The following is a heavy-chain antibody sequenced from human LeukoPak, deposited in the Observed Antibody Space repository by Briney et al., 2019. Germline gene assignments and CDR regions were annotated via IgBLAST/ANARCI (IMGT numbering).Heavy chain of an antibody. D-gene: IGHD3-10*01. CDR2: ISAYNGNT. V-gene: IGHV1-18*01. J-gene: IGHJ3*02. CDR1: GYSFVLYG. CDR3: ASGGSGSYAWAFDI. Sequence: ASVKVSCKASGYSFVLYGISWVRQAPGQGLEWMGWISAYNGNTNYAQKLQGRVTMTTDTSTSTAYMELRSLRSDDTAVYYCASGGSGSYAWAFDIWGQGTMVTVSS.